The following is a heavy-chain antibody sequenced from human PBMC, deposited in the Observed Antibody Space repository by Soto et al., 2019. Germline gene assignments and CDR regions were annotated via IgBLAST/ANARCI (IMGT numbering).Heavy chain of an antibody. Sequence: SLTCTVSGGSISSYYWSWVRQPAGKGLEWIGRVYTSGSTIYNPSLKSRVTVSLDTSKNQFSLKLTSVTAADTAVYYCCYSSGWYAEKFDSWGQGTLVTVSS. V-gene: IGHV4-4*07. CDR3: CYSSGWYAEKFDS. CDR1: GGSISSYY. D-gene: IGHD6-19*01. CDR2: VYTSGST. J-gene: IGHJ4*02.